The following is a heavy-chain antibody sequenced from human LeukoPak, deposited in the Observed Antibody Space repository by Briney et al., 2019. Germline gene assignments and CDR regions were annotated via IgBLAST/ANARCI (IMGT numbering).Heavy chain of an antibody. J-gene: IGHJ4*02. CDR3: AKDKSRYDSSGYDY. D-gene: IGHD3-22*01. V-gene: IGHV3-23*01. CDR2: ISGSGGST. Sequence: GGPLRLSCAASGFTVSSNYMSWVRQAPGKGLEWVSAISGSGGSTYYADSVKGRFTISRDNSKNTLYLQMNSLRAEDTAVYYCAKDKSRYDSSGYDYWGQGTLVTVSS. CDR1: GFTVSSNY.